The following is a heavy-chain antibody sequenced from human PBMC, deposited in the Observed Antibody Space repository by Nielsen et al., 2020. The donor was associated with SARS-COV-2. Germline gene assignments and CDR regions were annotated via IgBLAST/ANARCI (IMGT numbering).Heavy chain of an antibody. Sequence: GGSLRLSCAASGFTFSSYAMHWVRQAPGKGLEWVAVISYDGSNKYYADSVKGRFTISRDNSKNTLYLQMNSLRAEDTAVYYCARSQGVTHMDVWGKGTTVTVSS. CDR1: GFTFSSYA. CDR2: ISYDGSNK. J-gene: IGHJ6*03. D-gene: IGHD3-10*01. V-gene: IGHV3-30-3*01. CDR3: ARSQGVTHMDV.